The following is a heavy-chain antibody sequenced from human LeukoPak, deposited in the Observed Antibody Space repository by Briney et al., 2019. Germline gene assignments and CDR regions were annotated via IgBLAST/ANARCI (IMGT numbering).Heavy chain of an antibody. CDR2: ISGAGGTT. J-gene: IGHJ6*02. CDR1: VCTFGSYP. V-gene: IGHV3-23*01. Sequence: GGSLRLSCAASVCTFGSYPMSWVRKAPWKGLEWISTISGAGGTTYYADSVKGRFTISRDNPKNTLYLQMNSLRAEDTAVYYCAKDIGAHYYGYTYYYYGMDVWGQGTTVTVSS. D-gene: IGHD3-10*01. CDR3: AKDIGAHYYGYTYYYYGMDV.